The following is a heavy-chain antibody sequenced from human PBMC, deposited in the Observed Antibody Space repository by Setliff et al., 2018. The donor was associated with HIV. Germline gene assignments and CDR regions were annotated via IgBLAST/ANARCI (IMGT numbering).Heavy chain of an antibody. J-gene: IGHJ6*02. V-gene: IGHV4-34*01. CDR3: ARENGRTNYYYYYGMDV. CDR1: GGSFSGYY. Sequence: SETLSLTCAVYGGSFSGYYWSWIRQPPGKGLEWIGEINHSGSTNYNPSLKSRVTISVDTSKNQFSLKLSSVTAADTAVYYCARENGRTNYYYYYGMDVWGQGTTVTVSS. CDR2: INHSGST.